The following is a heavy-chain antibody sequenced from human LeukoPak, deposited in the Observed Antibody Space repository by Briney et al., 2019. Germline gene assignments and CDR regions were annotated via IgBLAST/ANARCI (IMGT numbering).Heavy chain of an antibody. CDR2: ISAYNGNT. D-gene: IGHD1-26*01. CDR1: GYTFISYG. V-gene: IGHV1-18*01. J-gene: IGHJ4*02. Sequence: ASVKVSCKTSGYTFISYGISWVRQAPGQGLEWMGWISAYNGNTNYAQKLQGRVTMTTDTSTNTAYMELRSLRSDDTAVYYCAREAGGATEFYFDYWGQGTLVTVSS. CDR3: AREAGGATEFYFDY.